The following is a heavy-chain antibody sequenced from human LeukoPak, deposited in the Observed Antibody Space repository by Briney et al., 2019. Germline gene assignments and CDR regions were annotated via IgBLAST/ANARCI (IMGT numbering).Heavy chain of an antibody. CDR3: ARDGRSGDPGVWFDP. J-gene: IGHJ5*02. V-gene: IGHV1-2*02. CDR2: INPNSGGT. Sequence: ASVKVSCKASGYTFTGCYMHWVRQAPGQGLEWMGWINPNSGGTNYAQKFQGRVIMTRDTSISTAYMELSRLRSDDTAVYYCARDGRSGDPGVWFDPWGQGTLVTVSS. D-gene: IGHD6-25*01. CDR1: GYTFTGCY.